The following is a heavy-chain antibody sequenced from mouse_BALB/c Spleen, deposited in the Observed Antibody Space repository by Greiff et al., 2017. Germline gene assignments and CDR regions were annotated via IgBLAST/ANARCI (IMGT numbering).Heavy chain of an antibody. CDR3: TRYDYGSSFFDY. CDR2: IDPSDSYT. V-gene: IGHV1S127*01. CDR1: GYTFTSYW. Sequence: QVQLKESGAELVKPGASVKMSCKASGYTFTSYWMHWVKQRPGQGLEWIGVIDPSDSYTSYNQKFKGKATLTVDTSSSTAYMQLSSLTSEDSAVYYCTRYDYGSSFFDYWGQGTTLTVSS. D-gene: IGHD1-1*01. J-gene: IGHJ2*01.